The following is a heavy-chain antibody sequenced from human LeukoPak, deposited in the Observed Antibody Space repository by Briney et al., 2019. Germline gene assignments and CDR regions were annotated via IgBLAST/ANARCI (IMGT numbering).Heavy chain of an antibody. Sequence: SETLSLTCTVSGGSISSYYWSWIRQPPGKGLEWIGYIYYSGSTNYNPSLKSRVTISVDTSKNQFSLKLSSVTAADTAVYYCARQISCSGGSCYSVSYYYYYYMDVWGKGTTVTISS. CDR3: ARQISCSGGSCYSVSYYYYYYMDV. CDR1: GGSISSYY. J-gene: IGHJ6*03. D-gene: IGHD2-15*01. CDR2: IYYSGST. V-gene: IGHV4-59*08.